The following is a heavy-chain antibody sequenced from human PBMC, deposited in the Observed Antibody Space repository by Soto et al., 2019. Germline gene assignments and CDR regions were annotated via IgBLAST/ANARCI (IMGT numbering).Heavy chain of an antibody. V-gene: IGHV4-30-2*01. Sequence: PSETVSITCAFSSGSISSGGYSWNWIRQPPGKGLEWIGYMYNSGSTYYNPSLKSRVTISIDRSKNQFSLKLSSLTAADTAVYYCARLPDYWGQGILVTLS. CDR1: SGSISSGGYS. CDR3: ARLPDY. D-gene: IGHD2-2*01. J-gene: IGHJ4*02. CDR2: MYNSGST.